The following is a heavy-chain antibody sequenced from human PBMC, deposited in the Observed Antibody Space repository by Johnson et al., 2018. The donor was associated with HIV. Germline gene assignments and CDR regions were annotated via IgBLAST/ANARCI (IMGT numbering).Heavy chain of an antibody. D-gene: IGHD3-22*01. CDR1: GFTVSSYY. CDR3: ANYYDSSGYLNPDAFDI. J-gene: IGHJ3*02. Sequence: VQLVESGGGLIQPGGSLRLSCAASGFTVSSYYMSWIRQAPGKGLEWVSGINWNGGSTGYADAVKGRFTISRDNAKNSLYLQMNSLRAEDTALYYCANYYDSSGYLNPDAFDIWGQGTMVTVSS. V-gene: IGHV3-20*04. CDR2: INWNGGST.